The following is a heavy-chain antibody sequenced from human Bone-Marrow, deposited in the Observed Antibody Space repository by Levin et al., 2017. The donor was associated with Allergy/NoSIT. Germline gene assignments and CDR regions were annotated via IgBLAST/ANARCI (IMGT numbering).Heavy chain of an antibody. Sequence: KVSCQCSGYKFSNYWIAWVRQMPGQGLEWMGIMYPADSHTRYSPSFQGQVTISVDKSISTAYLQWTSLTASETATYYCARKGGEGGTWEYEAFDVWGQGTMLTVSS. CDR1: GYKFSNYW. CDR2: MYPADSHT. D-gene: IGHD1-26*01. J-gene: IGHJ3*01. CDR3: ARKGGEGGTWEYEAFDV. V-gene: IGHV5-51*01.